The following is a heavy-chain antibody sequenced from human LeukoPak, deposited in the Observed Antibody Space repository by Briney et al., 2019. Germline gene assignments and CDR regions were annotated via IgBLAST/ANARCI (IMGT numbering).Heavy chain of an antibody. V-gene: IGHV4-59*01. Sequence: SETLSLTCTVSGGSISSYYWSWIRQPPGKRLEWIGYIYYSGSTNYNPSLKSRVTISVDTSKNQFSLKLSSVTAADTAVYYCARGGSTGTNLNWVDPWGQGTLVTVSS. CDR1: GGSISSYY. CDR2: IYYSGST. J-gene: IGHJ5*02. D-gene: IGHD1-1*01. CDR3: ARGGSTGTNLNWVDP.